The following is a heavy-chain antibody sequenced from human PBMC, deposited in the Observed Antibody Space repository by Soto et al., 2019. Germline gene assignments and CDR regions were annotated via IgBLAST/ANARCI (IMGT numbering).Heavy chain of an antibody. CDR2: IIPILDKT. D-gene: IGHD3-10*02. J-gene: IGHJ5*02. Sequence: ASVKVSCKASGSTFSNHIITWVRQAPGQGLEWMGRIIPILDKTNYAQKFQGRVTITADTSTTTANMELTSLSSEDTAVYYCGRDQSGIGYYVDWFDPWGQGTLVTVSS. CDR1: GSTFSNHI. CDR3: GRDQSGIGYYVDWFDP. V-gene: IGHV1-69*08.